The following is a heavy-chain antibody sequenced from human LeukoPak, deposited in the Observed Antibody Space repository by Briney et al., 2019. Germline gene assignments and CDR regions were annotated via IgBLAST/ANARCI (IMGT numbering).Heavy chain of an antibody. Sequence: NPGGSLRLSCAASGFTFSDCYMNWIRQAPGKGLEWVSYVSCGSTYTNYADSVKGRFTVSRDNAKNSLSLQMCSLRAEDTAVYYCARSPYESGTPPTRLEDWGQGTLVTVSS. J-gene: IGHJ4*02. D-gene: IGHD3-10*01. CDR3: ARSPYESGTPPTRLED. CDR1: GFTFSDCY. CDR2: VSCGSTYT. V-gene: IGHV3-11*03.